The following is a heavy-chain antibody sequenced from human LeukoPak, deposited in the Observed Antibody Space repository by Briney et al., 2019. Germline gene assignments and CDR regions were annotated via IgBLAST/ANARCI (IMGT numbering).Heavy chain of an antibody. V-gene: IGHV4-59*01. CDR3: ARSGGTWSYNY. CDR1: GGSISSYY. CDR2: IYYSGST. D-gene: IGHD1-26*01. J-gene: IGHJ4*02. Sequence: TSETLSLTCTVSGGSISSYYWSWIRQPPGKGLEWIGYIYYSGSTNYNPSLKSRVTISVDTSKNQFSLNLTSVTAADTAVYYCARSGGTWSYNYWGQGTLVTVSS.